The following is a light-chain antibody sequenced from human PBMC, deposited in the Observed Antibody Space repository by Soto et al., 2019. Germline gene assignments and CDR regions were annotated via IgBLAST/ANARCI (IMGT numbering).Light chain of an antibody. CDR3: AARDVSMSASV. J-gene: IGLJ1*01. V-gene: IGLV1-47*01. Sequence: QSVLTLPPSASGTPGKRDTISCSGSSSNIGSNSVYWHQQLPGTAPKLLIYRNNQRPSEVPDRFSDSKSGTSASQAINGLPYEDVAVYYFAARDVSMSASVLGAGTKGTVL. CDR1: SSNIGSNS. CDR2: RNN.